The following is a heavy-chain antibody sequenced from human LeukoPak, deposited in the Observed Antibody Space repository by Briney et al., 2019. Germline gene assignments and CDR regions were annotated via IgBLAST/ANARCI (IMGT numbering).Heavy chain of an antibody. CDR1: GGSLSGYY. Sequence: SETLSLTCAVYGGSLSGYYWSWIRQPPGKGLEWIGEINHSGSTNYNPSLKSRVTISVDTSKNQFSLKLSSVTAADTAVYYCARDTSGLWFGEFDAFDIWGQGTMVTVSS. CDR2: INHSGST. V-gene: IGHV4-34*01. J-gene: IGHJ3*02. CDR3: ARDTSGLWFGEFDAFDI. D-gene: IGHD3-10*01.